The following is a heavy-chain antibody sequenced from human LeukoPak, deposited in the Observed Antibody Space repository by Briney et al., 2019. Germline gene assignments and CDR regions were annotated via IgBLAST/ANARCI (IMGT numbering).Heavy chain of an antibody. J-gene: IGHJ5*02. CDR3: AKGKYNWNYKANWFDP. V-gene: IGHV3-21*04. Sequence: GGSLRLSCAASGFTFSSYSMNWVRQAPGKGLEWVSSISSSSSYIYYADSVKGRFTISRDNAKNTLYLQMNSLRAEDTAVYYCAKGKYNWNYKANWFDPWGQGTLVTVSS. D-gene: IGHD1-7*01. CDR1: GFTFSSYS. CDR2: ISSSSSYI.